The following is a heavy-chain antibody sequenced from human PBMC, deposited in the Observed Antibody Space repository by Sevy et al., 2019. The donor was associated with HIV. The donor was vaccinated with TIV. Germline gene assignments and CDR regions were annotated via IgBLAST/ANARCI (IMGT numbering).Heavy chain of an antibody. CDR3: ARESVRRMQLWLLDY. CDR1: GYTFSSYY. J-gene: IGHJ4*02. CDR2: INPSGGST. D-gene: IGHD5-18*01. Sequence: ASVKVSCKASGYTFSSYYMNWVRQAHGQGLEWMGAINPSGGSTSHAQKFRGRVTMTRDTSTSTVYMELSSLRSEDTALYYCARESVRRMQLWLLDYWGQGTLVTVSS. V-gene: IGHV1-46*01.